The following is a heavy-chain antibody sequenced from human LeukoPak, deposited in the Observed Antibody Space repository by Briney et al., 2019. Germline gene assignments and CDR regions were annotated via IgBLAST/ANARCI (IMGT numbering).Heavy chain of an antibody. Sequence: SETLSLTCTVSGGSISSYYWSWIRQPPGKGLEWIGHIYYSGSTNYSPSLKSRVTISVDTSKNQFSLKLSSVTAADTAVYYCARPHPLYGAGSFAFWGQGNLVIVSS. V-gene: IGHV4-59*01. CDR2: IYYSGST. CDR3: ARPHPLYGAGSFAF. D-gene: IGHD3-10*01. CDR1: GGSISSYY. J-gene: IGHJ4*02.